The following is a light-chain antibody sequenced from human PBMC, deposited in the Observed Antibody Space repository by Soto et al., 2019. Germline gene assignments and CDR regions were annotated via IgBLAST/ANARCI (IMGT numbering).Light chain of an antibody. CDR3: SSYKSRNTLYV. Sequence: QSALTQPASVSGSPGQSITISCTGTSSDVGGYNYVSWYQQHPGKAPKLMIYDVNNRPSGVSDRFSGSKSGNTASLTISGLQAEDEADYFCSSYKSRNTLYVIGAGTKVTVL. V-gene: IGLV2-14*01. J-gene: IGLJ1*01. CDR2: DVN. CDR1: SSDVGGYNY.